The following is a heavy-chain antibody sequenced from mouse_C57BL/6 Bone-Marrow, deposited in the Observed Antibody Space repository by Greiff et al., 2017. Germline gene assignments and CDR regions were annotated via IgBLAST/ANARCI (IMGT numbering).Heavy chain of an antibody. Sequence: VQVVESGPGLVQPSQSLSITCTVSGFSLTSYGVHWVRQSPGKGLEWLGVIWSGGSTDYNAAFISRLSISKDNSKSQVFFKMNSLQADDTAIYYCARRGDAWFAYWGQGTLVTVSA. CDR3: ARRGDAWFAY. J-gene: IGHJ3*01. CDR1: GFSLTSYG. V-gene: IGHV2-2*01. CDR2: IWSGGST.